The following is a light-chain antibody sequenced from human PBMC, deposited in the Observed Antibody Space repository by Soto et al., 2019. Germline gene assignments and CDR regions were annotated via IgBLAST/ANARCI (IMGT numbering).Light chain of an antibody. CDR1: SSDVGGYNY. CDR3: SSYTSSTTEV. J-gene: IGLJ1*01. Sequence: QSALTQPASVSGSPGQSITISCTGTSSDVGGYNYVSWYQQHPGKAPKLMIYDVSSRPSGVSNRFSGSKSGNTASLTISGLQAEDEADYYRSSYTSSTTEVFGTGTKLTVL. V-gene: IGLV2-14*01. CDR2: DVS.